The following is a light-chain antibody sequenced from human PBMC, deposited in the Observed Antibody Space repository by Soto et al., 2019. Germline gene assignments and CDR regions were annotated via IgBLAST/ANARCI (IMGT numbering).Light chain of an antibody. CDR1: SSNIGSNT. V-gene: IGLV1-44*01. J-gene: IGLJ1*01. CDR3: AACDDSLNGYV. Sequence: QSVLTQSPSASGTPGQRVTISCSGSSSNIGSNTVNWYQQLPGTAPKLLIYSNNQWPSGVPDRFSGSKSGTSASLAISGLQSEDEADYYCAACDDSLNGYVFGTGTKLTVL. CDR2: SNN.